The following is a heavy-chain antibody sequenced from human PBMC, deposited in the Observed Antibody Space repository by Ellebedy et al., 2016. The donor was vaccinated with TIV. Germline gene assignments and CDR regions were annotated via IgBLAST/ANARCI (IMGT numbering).Heavy chain of an antibody. CDR3: ARDVGPAARNYMDV. CDR2: INPNNGVT. Sequence: ASVKVSCXTSGFTFSVVPYIHWVRQAPGQRPEWMGYINPNNGVTIYAQKFQGRVTMTRDTSISTAYMELSSLRSDDTAVYFCARDVGPAARNYMDVWGKGATVTVSS. V-gene: IGHV1-2*02. D-gene: IGHD2-2*01. J-gene: IGHJ6*03. CDR1: GFTFSVVPY.